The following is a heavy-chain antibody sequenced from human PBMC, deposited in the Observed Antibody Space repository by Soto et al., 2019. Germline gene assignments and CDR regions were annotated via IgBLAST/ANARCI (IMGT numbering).Heavy chain of an antibody. J-gene: IGHJ4*02. CDR1: GFTFSTYT. Sequence: EVQVVDSGGGLVKPGGSLRLSCAASGFTFSTYTMNWVSQAPGKGLEWVSSISSSSNYIYYADSLKGRFTISRDNAKNSLFLKMDSLRAEDTAVYYCARGYIAMDYWGQGTLVTVSS. CDR3: ARGYIAMDY. CDR2: ISSSSNYI. D-gene: IGHD2-21*01. V-gene: IGHV3-21*01.